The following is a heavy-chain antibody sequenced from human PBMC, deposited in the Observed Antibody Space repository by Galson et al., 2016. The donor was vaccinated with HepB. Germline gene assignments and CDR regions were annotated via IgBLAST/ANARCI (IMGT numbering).Heavy chain of an antibody. D-gene: IGHD5-18*01. CDR2: IDKYGSKK. CDR1: GISFSTYW. CDR3: ARSRRERDSYGFAY. V-gene: IGHV3-7*03. Sequence: SLRLSCAASGISFSTYWMNWVRMAPGKEPQWVPTIDKYGSKKYYVDSGKGRFSISRADANNSVYLEMSSLRAEDTAVYFCARSRRERDSYGFAYWGQGTQVAVSS. J-gene: IGHJ4*02.